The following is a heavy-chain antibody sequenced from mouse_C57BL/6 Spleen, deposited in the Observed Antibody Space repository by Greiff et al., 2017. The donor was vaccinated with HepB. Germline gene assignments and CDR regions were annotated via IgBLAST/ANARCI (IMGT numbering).Heavy chain of an antibody. Sequence: QVQLQQPGAELVKPGASVKLSCKASGYTFTSYWMHWVKQRPGRGLEWIGRIDPNSGGTKYNEKFKSKATLTVDKPSSTAYMQLSSLTSEDSAVYYCARGEEDYDGYWYAMDYWGRGTSVTVSS. CDR3: ARGEEDYDGYWYAMDY. D-gene: IGHD2-4*01. V-gene: IGHV1-72*01. CDR1: GYTFTSYW. J-gene: IGHJ4*01. CDR2: IDPNSGGT.